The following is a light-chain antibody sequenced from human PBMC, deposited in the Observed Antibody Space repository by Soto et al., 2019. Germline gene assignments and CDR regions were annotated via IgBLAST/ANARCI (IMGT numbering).Light chain of an antibody. CDR2: AAS. CDR3: QQYGSSPIFT. CDR1: QSVSSSY. Sequence: ETVLTQSPGTLSLSPGERATLSCRASQSVSSSYLAWYQQKPGQAPRLLIYAASSRAAGIPDRFSGSGSGTDFTLTISRLEPADFALYYCQQYGSSPIFTFGPGTKVDFK. V-gene: IGKV3-20*01. J-gene: IGKJ3*01.